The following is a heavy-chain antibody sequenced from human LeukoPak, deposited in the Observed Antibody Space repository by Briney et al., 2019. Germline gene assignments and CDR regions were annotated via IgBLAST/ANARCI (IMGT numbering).Heavy chain of an antibody. CDR1: GYTFTIYG. V-gene: IGHV1-18*01. J-gene: IGHJ4*02. Sequence: ASVNVSCKASGYTFTIYGISWVRQAPGQGLEWMGWISAYNGNTNYAQKLQGRVTMTTDTSTSTAYMELRSLRSDDTAVYYCARVRGSVIAAAGSFDYWGQGTLVTVSS. CDR3: ARVRGSVIAAAGSFDY. CDR2: ISAYNGNT. D-gene: IGHD6-13*01.